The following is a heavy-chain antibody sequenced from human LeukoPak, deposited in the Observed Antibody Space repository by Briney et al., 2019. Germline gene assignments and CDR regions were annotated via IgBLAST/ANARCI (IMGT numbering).Heavy chain of an antibody. CDR2: VFYSGSP. CDR1: GGSISSSNSY. J-gene: IGHJ2*01. CDR3: ARGAFDL. Sequence: SETLSLTCTVSGGSISSSNSYWGWIRQPPGQGLEWIGTVFYSGSPYYNPSLKSRVTISMDTSKNQFSLNLTSVTAADPAVYYCARGAFDLWGRGTLVTVSS. V-gene: IGHV4-39*07.